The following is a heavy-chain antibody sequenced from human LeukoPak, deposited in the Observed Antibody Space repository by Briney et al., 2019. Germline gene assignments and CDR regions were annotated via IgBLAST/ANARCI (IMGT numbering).Heavy chain of an antibody. CDR2: ISGGGGET. J-gene: IGHJ1*01. CDR3: ANLQH. CDR1: GFTFSNNA. V-gene: IGHV3-23*01. Sequence: GGSLRLSCAASGFTFSNNAMHWVRQAPGKGLEWVSSISGGGGETFYVDSVKGRFIISRDNSKNALYLEMNSLRVEDTAVYYCANLQHWGQGTLVIAS.